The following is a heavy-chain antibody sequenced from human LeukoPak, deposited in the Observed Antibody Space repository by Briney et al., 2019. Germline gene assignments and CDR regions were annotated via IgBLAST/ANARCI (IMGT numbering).Heavy chain of an antibody. V-gene: IGHV4-59*01. CDR1: GGSISSYY. CDR2: IYYSGST. D-gene: IGHD1-26*01. CDR3: ARSTPLPGIVGAFDY. Sequence: SETLSLTCTVSGGSISSYYWSWIRQPPGKGLEWIGYIYYSGSTNYNPSLKSRVTISVDTSKNQFSLKLSSVTAADTAVYYCARSTPLPGIVGAFDYWGQGTLVTVSS. J-gene: IGHJ4*02.